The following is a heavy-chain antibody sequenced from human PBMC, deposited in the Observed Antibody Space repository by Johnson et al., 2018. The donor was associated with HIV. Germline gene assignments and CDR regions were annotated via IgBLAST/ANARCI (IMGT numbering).Heavy chain of an antibody. D-gene: IGHD3-3*01. Sequence: QVQLVESGGGVVQPGGSLRLSCAASGFTFSSYGMHWVRQAPGKGLEWVAFIRYDGSNKYYADSAKGRFTISRDNSKNTLYLQMNSLRAEDKAVYYCAGDGGEWLFSTAFDIWSQGTMVTVSS. CDR2: IRYDGSNK. CDR1: GFTFSSYG. J-gene: IGHJ3*02. V-gene: IGHV3-30*02. CDR3: AGDGGEWLFSTAFDI.